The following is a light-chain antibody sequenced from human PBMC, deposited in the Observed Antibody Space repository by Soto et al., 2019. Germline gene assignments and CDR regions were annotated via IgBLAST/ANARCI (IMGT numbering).Light chain of an antibody. Sequence: QSVLTQPPSASGTPGQRVTISCSGSSSNLGTNYVYWYQQLPGTAPKLLIYRNNQRPSGVPDRFSGSKSGTSASPAISGLRSGDEADYYCAAWDDTLSGYVFGTGTKVTVL. V-gene: IGLV1-47*01. J-gene: IGLJ1*01. CDR1: SSNLGTNY. CDR2: RNN. CDR3: AAWDDTLSGYV.